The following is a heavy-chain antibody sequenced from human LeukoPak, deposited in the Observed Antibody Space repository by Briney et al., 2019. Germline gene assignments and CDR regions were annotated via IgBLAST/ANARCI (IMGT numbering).Heavy chain of an antibody. V-gene: IGHV4-59*08. D-gene: IGHD5-18*01. CDR2: IYYSGST. CDR1: GGSISSYY. J-gene: IGHJ5*02. CDR3: ARQSLSHTAMAAWFDP. Sequence: SETLSLTCTVSGGSISSYYWSWIRQPPGKGLEWIGYIYYSGSTNYNPSLKSRVTISVDTSKNQFSLKLSSVTAADTAVYYCARQSLSHTAMAAWFDPWGQGTLVNVSS.